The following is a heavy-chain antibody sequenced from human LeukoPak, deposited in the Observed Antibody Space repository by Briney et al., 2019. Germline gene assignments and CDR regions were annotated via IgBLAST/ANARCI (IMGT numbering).Heavy chain of an antibody. Sequence: PSETLSLTCTVSGGSISTYYWTWIRQPPGKGLEWMGSIYYSGSTYYNPSLKSRVTISVDTSKNQFSLKLSSVTAADTAVYYCARSTITYYYDNSGTPTRGFQHWGQGTLVTVSS. CDR2: IYYSGST. V-gene: IGHV4-39*01. CDR3: ARSTITYYYDNSGTPTRGFQH. D-gene: IGHD3-22*01. CDR1: GGSISTYY. J-gene: IGHJ1*01.